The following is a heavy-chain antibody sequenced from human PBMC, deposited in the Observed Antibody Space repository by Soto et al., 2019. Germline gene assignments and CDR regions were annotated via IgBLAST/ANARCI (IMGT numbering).Heavy chain of an antibody. CDR1: GGSISNAAYS. Sequence: QLQLQESGSGLVTPSHTLSLTCTVSGGSISNAAYSWSWIRQPPGKGLEWIGYIYPSGMPFYNPSLRSRDPISIDRSNAQFSLNLKSVNAADTAVYYCATDRGGYGIFDSWGQGTLVTVSS. CDR3: ATDRGGYGIFDS. D-gene: IGHD5-18*01. J-gene: IGHJ4*02. CDR2: IYPSGMP. V-gene: IGHV4-30-2*01.